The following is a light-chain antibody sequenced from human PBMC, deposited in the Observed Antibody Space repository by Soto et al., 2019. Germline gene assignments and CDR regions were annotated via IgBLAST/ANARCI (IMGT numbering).Light chain of an antibody. J-gene: IGKJ1*01. CDR2: RAS. V-gene: IGKV2-30*01. CDR3: MPGTPWPPT. Sequence: VVMPPSPLSLPVTLGQPASISCRSSQSLVYSDGIAYLNWFHQRPGQSHMRLIDRASNRDSGVPDRFSRSGSVTDFTLKISMVQAEDVVVYYFMPGTPWPPTFGPGTKVEIK. CDR1: QSLVYSDGIAY.